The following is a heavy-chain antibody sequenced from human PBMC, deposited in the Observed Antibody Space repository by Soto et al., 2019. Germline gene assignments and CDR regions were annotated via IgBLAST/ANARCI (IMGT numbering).Heavy chain of an antibody. CDR1: GVSFNNNG. D-gene: IGHD3-10*01. CDR3: ARVLYYGSGSYSPYGMDV. CDR2: VSPPFRTS. Sequence: QVQLVQSGAEVKKPGSSVKVSCKTSGVSFNNNGIGWVRQAPGHGLEWMGGVSPPFRTSNYARKFQGRISITADASTGTVHMGLRSLTSEDTAQYYCARVLYYGSGSYSPYGMDVWGQGTTVTVSS. V-gene: IGHV1-69*01. J-gene: IGHJ6*02.